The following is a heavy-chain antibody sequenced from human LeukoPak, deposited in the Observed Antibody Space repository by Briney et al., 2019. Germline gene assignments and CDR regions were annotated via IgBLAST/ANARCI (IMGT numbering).Heavy chain of an antibody. CDR3: SRGSGPHYFDY. V-gene: IGHV3-7*01. CDR2: IKQDGSEK. Sequence: GGSLRLSCAAPGFTFSNDWMSWVRQAPGKGLEWVANIKQDGSEKYYVDSVEGRFTISRDNAKNSLYLQMNSLRAEDTALYYCSRGSGPHYFDYWGQGTLVTVSS. J-gene: IGHJ4*02. CDR1: GFTFSNDW.